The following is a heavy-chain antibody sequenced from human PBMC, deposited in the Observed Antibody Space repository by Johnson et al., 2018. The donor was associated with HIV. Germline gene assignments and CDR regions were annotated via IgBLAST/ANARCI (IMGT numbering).Heavy chain of an antibody. V-gene: IGHV3-7*05. J-gene: IGHJ3*02. CDR2: INHDGSEK. D-gene: IGHD2-15*01. CDR3: VRDLPYCSGGFCQTDGFDI. CDR1: GFMFGTYW. Sequence: VQLVESGGGLVQPGGSRRLSCAASGFMFGTYWMSWVRQGPGKGLEWVGNINHDGSEKYYVGSVKGRFTIYRDNTKNSLYLQMNSLRVEDTAVYYCVRDLPYCSGGFCQTDGFDIWGQGTMVTASS.